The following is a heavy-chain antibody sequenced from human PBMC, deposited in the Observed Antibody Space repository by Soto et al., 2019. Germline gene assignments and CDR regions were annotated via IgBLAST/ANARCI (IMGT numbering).Heavy chain of an antibody. D-gene: IGHD3-3*01. CDR1: GFTFSSYS. J-gene: IGHJ4*02. CDR3: AREKNDFWSGYYKALDY. V-gene: IGHV3-21*01. CDR2: ISSSSSYI. Sequence: PGGSLRLSCAASGFTFSSYSMNWVRQAPGKGLEWVSSISSSSSYIYYADSVKGRFTISRDNAKNSLYLQMNSLRAEDTAVYCCAREKNDFWSGYYKALDYWGQGTLVTVSS.